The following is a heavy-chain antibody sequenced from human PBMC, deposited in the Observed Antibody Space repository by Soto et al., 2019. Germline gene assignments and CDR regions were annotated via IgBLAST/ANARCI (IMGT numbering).Heavy chain of an antibody. CDR3: VRDRALDSSGHWFDS. V-gene: IGHV6-1*01. Sequence: SQTLSLTCAISGDSVSSNSAAWNWIRQSPSRGLEWLGRTYYRSKWYNDYAVSVKSRITINPDTSKNQFSLQLNSVTAADTAIYYCVRDRALDSSGHWFDSWGQGTLVTVSS. D-gene: IGHD6-19*01. CDR2: TYYRSKWYN. CDR1: GDSVSSNSAA. J-gene: IGHJ5*01.